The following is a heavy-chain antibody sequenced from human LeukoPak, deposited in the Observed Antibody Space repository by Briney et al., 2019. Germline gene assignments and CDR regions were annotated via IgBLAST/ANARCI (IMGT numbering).Heavy chain of an antibody. CDR3: AKTSQYSSGWFDY. D-gene: IGHD6-19*01. J-gene: IGHJ4*02. CDR2: ISGSGGST. CDR1: GFTFSSYA. V-gene: IGHV3-23*01. Sequence: GGSLRLSCAASGFTFSSYAMSWVRQAPGKGLEWVSAISGSGGSTYYADSVKGRFTISRDNSRNTLDIEMNSLRPEDTAVYYCAKTSQYSSGWFDYWGQGTLVTVSS.